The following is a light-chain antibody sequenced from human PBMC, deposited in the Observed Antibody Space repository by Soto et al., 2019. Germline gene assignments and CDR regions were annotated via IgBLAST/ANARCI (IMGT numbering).Light chain of an antibody. V-gene: IGKV1-5*03. CDR2: KAS. J-gene: IGKJ1*01. Sequence: DIQMTQSPSTLSASVGDRVTITCRASQSISSWLAWYQQKPGKAPKLLIYKASSLESGVPSRFSGSGSGTEFTLTSSSLQPDDFATYYCQQYRSWTFGQGTKVEIK. CDR3: QQYRSWT. CDR1: QSISSW.